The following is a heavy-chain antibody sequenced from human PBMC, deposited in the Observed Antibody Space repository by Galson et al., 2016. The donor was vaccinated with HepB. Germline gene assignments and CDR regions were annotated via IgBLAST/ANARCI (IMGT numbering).Heavy chain of an antibody. D-gene: IGHD3-22*01. J-gene: IGHJ6*02. V-gene: IGHV3-23*01. Sequence: SLRLSCAASGFTFSSYAVNWVRQAPGKGLEWVSSISGSGGSTYYADSVKGRFTISRDNSKNTLYLQMNSLRAEDTALYYCAKDSSAYYYVSFYYYAMDVWGQGTTVTVPS. CDR2: ISGSGGST. CDR3: AKDSSAYYYVSFYYYAMDV. CDR1: GFTFSSYA.